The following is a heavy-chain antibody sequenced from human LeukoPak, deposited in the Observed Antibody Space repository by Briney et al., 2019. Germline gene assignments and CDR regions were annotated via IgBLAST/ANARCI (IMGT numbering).Heavy chain of an antibody. CDR3: TTLGYHLDS. CDR2: MSGTDTTR. J-gene: IGHJ4*02. D-gene: IGHD3-22*01. V-gene: IGHV3-48*03. CDR1: GFAFSAYE. Sequence: PGGSLRLSCVASGFAFSAYEMNWVRQAQGKGLERVAYMSGTDTTRYYADSVRGRFTISRDNAKNSLYLQMSSLRVEDTALYYCTTLGYHLDSWGQGTPVTVSS.